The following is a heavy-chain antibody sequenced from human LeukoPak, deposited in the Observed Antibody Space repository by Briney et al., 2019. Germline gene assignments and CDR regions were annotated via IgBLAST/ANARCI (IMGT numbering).Heavy chain of an antibody. D-gene: IGHD5-12*01. V-gene: IGHV1-2*02. CDR2: INPNSGGT. CDR1: GYTFTGYY. Sequence: GASVKVSCEASGYTFTGYYMHWVRQAPGQGLEWMGWINPNSGGTNYAQKFQGRVTMTRDTSISTAYMELSRLRSDDTAVYYCARDRYSGYDLPLLFDYWGQGTLVTVSS. CDR3: ARDRYSGYDLPLLFDY. J-gene: IGHJ4*02.